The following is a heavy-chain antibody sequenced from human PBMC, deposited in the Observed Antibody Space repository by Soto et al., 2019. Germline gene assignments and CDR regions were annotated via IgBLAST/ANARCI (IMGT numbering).Heavy chain of an antibody. CDR1: GYTFTSYA. V-gene: IGHV1-3*01. Sequence: XSVKVSCKASGYTFTSYAMHWVRQAPGQRLEWMGWINAGNGNTKYSQKFQGRVTITRDTSASTAYMELSSLRSEDTAVYYCARGHYSNYQWFDPWGQGTLVTVSS. J-gene: IGHJ5*02. D-gene: IGHD4-4*01. CDR3: ARGHYSNYQWFDP. CDR2: INAGNGNT.